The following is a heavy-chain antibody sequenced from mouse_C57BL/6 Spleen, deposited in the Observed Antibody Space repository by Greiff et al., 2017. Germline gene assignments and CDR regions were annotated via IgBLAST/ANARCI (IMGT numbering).Heavy chain of an antibody. CDR1: GYTFTSYW. D-gene: IGHD1-1*01. CDR3: ARMYYYGSIYFDD. CDR2: IDPSDSET. V-gene: IGHV1-52*01. Sequence: QVQLKQPGAELVRPGSSVKLSCKASGYTFTSYWMHWVKQRPIQGLEWIGNIDPSDSETHYTQKFKDKATLTVDKSSSTAYMQLSSLTSEDSAVYYCARMYYYGSIYFDDWGQGTTLTVSS. J-gene: IGHJ2*01.